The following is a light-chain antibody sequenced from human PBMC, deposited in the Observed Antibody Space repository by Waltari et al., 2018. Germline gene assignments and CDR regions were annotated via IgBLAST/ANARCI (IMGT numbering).Light chain of an antibody. Sequence: DIQMTPSPSSLSASVGDRVTITCRASQSISRYLNWYQQRPGEAPELLIYAASNLQSGVPSRFSGSGSGTDFTLTISSLQPEDYATYICQQSFIAPFTFGPGTIVDF. J-gene: IGKJ3*01. CDR3: QQSFIAPFT. V-gene: IGKV1-39*01. CDR1: QSISRY. CDR2: AAS.